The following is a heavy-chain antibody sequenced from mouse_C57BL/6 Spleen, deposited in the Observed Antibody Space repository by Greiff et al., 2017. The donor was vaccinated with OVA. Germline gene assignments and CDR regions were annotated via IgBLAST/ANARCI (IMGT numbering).Heavy chain of an antibody. CDR3: ARDGGDYDGFAY. CDR1: GFTFSDYY. CDR2: INYDGSST. D-gene: IGHD2-4*01. J-gene: IGHJ3*01. V-gene: IGHV5-16*01. Sequence: EVKLVESEGGLVQPGSSMKLSCTASGFTFSDYYMAWVRQVPEKGLEWVANINYDGSSTYYLDSLKSRFIISRDNAKNILYLQMSSLKSEDTATYYCARDGGDYDGFAYWGQGTLVTVSA.